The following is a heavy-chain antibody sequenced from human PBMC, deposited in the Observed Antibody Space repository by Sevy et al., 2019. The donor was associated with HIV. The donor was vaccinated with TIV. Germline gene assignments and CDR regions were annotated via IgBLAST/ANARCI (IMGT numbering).Heavy chain of an antibody. Sequence: GGSLRLSCAASGFTFSDYWMTWVRQAPGKDLEWVANIKRDESVKHYVDSVKGRFSVSRDNAKNSLYLHMNSLRADDTALYYCARDSSYCSGDKCYDVFDIWRQGTMVTVSS. CDR1: GFTFSDYW. CDR2: IKRDESVK. CDR3: ARDSSYCSGDKCYDVFDI. V-gene: IGHV3-7*01. J-gene: IGHJ3*02. D-gene: IGHD2-21*01.